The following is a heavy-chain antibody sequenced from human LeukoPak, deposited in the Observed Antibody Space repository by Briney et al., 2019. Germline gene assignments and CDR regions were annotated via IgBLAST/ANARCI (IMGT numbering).Heavy chain of an antibody. V-gene: IGHV3-49*04. CDR3: TRDRGDFAWLFGAFDI. Sequence: PGGSLRLSCTASGFTFGDYAMSWVRQAPGNGLEGVGCIRSKAYGGTTEYAASVKGRFTISRDDSKSIAYLQMNSLKTEDTAVYYCTRDRGDFAWLFGAFDIWGRGTMVTVSS. CDR2: IRSKAYGGTT. D-gene: IGHD3-9*01. CDR1: GFTFGDYA. J-gene: IGHJ3*02.